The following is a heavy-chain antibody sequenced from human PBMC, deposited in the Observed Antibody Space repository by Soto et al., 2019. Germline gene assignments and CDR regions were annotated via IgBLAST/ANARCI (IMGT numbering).Heavy chain of an antibody. J-gene: IGHJ4*02. V-gene: IGHV1-18*03. CDR3: ARGGYGDY. D-gene: IGHD1-1*01. CDR2: ISAHNGKT. Sequence: QVHLVQSGAEVKKPGASVKVSCKGSGYAFTTYGITWVRQAPGPGREWMGWISAHNGKTDQAQKRQGRVTVTRDTSTSTANMELRSRISDDVAVYYCARGGYGDYWGQGAVVTASS. CDR1: GYAFTTYG.